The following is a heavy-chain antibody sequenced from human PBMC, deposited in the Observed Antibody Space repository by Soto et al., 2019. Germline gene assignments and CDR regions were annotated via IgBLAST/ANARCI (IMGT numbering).Heavy chain of an antibody. D-gene: IGHD2-15*01. CDR1: GFSFSSYN. CDR2: IGSGSSTI. Sequence: PGGSLRLSCADSGFSFSSYNMNWVRQAPGKGLEWVSYIGSGSSTIYYADSVKGRFTISRDNSKNTLYLQMNSLRAEDTAVYYCAKDLSEAHFDYWGQGTLVTVSS. J-gene: IGHJ4*02. CDR3: AKDLSEAHFDY. V-gene: IGHV3-48*01.